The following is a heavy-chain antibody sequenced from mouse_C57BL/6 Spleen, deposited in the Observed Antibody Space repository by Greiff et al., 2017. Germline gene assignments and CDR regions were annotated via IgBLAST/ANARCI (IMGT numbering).Heavy chain of an antibody. CDR3: ARDDGSLYFDY. CDR1: GFNIKNTY. J-gene: IGHJ2*01. V-gene: IGHV14-3*01. CDR2: IDPANGNT. Sequence: QSVAELVRPGASVKLSCTASGFNIKNTYMHWVKQRPEQGLEWLGRIDPANGNTKYAPKFPGKATITADTSFNTSYLQLSSLTSEDTAIYYCARDDGSLYFDYWGQGTTLTVSS. D-gene: IGHD2-3*01.